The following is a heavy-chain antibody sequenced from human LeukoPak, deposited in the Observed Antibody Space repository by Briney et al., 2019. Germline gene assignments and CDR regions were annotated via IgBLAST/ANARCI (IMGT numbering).Heavy chain of an antibody. V-gene: IGHV4-39*01. CDR3: ARLGPALIAVASWFDP. CDR1: GASISGGTYY. J-gene: IGHJ5*02. D-gene: IGHD6-19*01. Sequence: SETLSLTCSVSGASISGGTYYWGWIRQPPGKGLEWIGSIYYTGSTYDNPSLKSRVTISVDTSKNQFSLKLSSVTAADTAVYYCARLGPALIAVASWFDPWGQGTLVTVSS. CDR2: IYYTGST.